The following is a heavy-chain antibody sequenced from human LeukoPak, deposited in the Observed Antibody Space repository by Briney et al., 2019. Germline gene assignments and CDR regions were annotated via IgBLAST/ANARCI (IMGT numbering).Heavy chain of an antibody. Sequence: ASVKVSCKASGFTFTSSAMQWVRQARGQRLEWIGWIVVGSGNTNYAQKFQERVTITRDMSTSTAYMELSSLRSEDTAVYYCAAPSWLWFGEYVSWGQGTLVTVSS. D-gene: IGHD3-10*01. CDR2: IVVGSGNT. J-gene: IGHJ4*02. CDR1: GFTFTSSA. V-gene: IGHV1-58*02. CDR3: AAPSWLWFGEYVS.